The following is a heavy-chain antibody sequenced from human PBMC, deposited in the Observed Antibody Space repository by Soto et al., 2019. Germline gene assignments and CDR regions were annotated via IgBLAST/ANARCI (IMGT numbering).Heavy chain of an antibody. V-gene: IGHV4-61*01. CDR2: IYYSGST. CDR1: GGSVSSGSYY. Sequence: QVQLQESGPGLVKPSETLSLTCTVSGGSVSSGSYYWSWIRQPPGKGLEWIGYIYYSGSTNYNPSLKSRVNISVDTSKNQFALKLSSVTAADTAVYYCARDGQQPLDYWGQGTLVTVSS. J-gene: IGHJ4*02. D-gene: IGHD6-13*01. CDR3: ARDGQQPLDY.